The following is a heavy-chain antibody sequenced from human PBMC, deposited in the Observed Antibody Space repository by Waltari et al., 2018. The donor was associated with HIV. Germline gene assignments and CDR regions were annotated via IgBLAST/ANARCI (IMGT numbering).Heavy chain of an antibody. Sequence: QVQLRESGPGLVKPSETLSLTCTVSGGSFTSYYWSWIRQPPGRGLEWIGYVYFSGSTKYNPSLKSRVTISVDRSKNQFSLRVNSVTAADTAVYYCARQRQQPSVAWFDPWGQGALVTVSS. CDR1: GGSFTSYY. V-gene: IGHV4-59*01. J-gene: IGHJ5*02. CDR2: VYFSGST. D-gene: IGHD6-13*01. CDR3: ARQRQQPSVAWFDP.